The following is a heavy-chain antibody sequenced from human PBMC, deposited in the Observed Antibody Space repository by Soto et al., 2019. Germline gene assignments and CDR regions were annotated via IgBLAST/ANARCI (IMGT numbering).Heavy chain of an antibody. D-gene: IGHD4-17*01. CDR1: GGTFSSYA. CDR2: IIPIFGTA. CDR3: ASTYDDYTSWFDP. J-gene: IGHJ5*02. V-gene: IGHV1-69*06. Sequence: SVKVSCKASGGTFSSYAISWVRQAPGQGLEWMGGIIPIFGTANYAQKFQGRVTITADKSTSTAYMELSSLRSEDTAVYYCASTYDDYTSWFDPWGQGTQVTVSS.